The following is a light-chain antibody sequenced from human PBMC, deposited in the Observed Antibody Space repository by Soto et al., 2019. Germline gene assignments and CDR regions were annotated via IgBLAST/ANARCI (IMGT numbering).Light chain of an antibody. CDR2: DAS. Sequence: DIELTQSPATLSVSAGERATLSCRASQSVSSYLAWYQQKPGKAPRLLIYDASSMATGIPSRFSGSGSETDFTFTISSLQPEDFATYSCQQRSNCPSTFGQGTRLEIK. V-gene: IGKV3-11*01. CDR1: QSVSSY. J-gene: IGKJ5*01. CDR3: QQRSNCPST.